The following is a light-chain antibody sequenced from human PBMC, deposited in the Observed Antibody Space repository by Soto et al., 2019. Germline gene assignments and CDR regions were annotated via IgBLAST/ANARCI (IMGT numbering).Light chain of an antibody. Sequence: DIQMTQSPPSLSASVGDRVTITCRASQTTSDYLHWYQQKPGKAPTLLIYGSSSLQTGVPPRFSGSGSGTEFTLTISSLQPEDFGTYYCQQTYDSLVSFGGGTKVDLK. V-gene: IGKV1-39*01. CDR1: QTTSDY. CDR3: QQTYDSLVS. CDR2: GSS. J-gene: IGKJ4*01.